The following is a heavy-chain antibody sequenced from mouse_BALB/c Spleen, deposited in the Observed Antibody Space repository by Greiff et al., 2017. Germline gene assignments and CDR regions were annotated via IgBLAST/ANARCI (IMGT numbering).Heavy chain of an antibody. Sequence: EVQLQQSGAELVRSGASVKLSCTASGFNIKDYYMHWVKQRPEQGLEWIGWIDPENGDTEYAPKFQGKATMTADTSSNTAYLQLSSLTSEDTAVYYCNADYDYFDYWGQGTTLTVSS. V-gene: IGHV14-4*02. CDR2: IDPENGDT. CDR1: GFNIKDYY. D-gene: IGHD1-1*01. J-gene: IGHJ2*01. CDR3: NADYDYFDY.